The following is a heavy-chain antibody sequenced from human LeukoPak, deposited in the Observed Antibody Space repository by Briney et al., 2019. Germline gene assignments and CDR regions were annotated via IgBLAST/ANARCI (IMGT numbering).Heavy chain of an antibody. Sequence: PGGSLRLSCAASGFTVSSTYMSWVRQAPGKGLEWVSVIYSGGSTDYADSVKGRFTISRDNSKNTLFLQMSSLRVEDTAVYYCARGYGGNIRGYFDYWGQGTLVTVSS. V-gene: IGHV3-66*01. CDR2: IYSGGST. CDR3: ARGYGGNIRGYFDY. CDR1: GFTVSSTY. D-gene: IGHD4-23*01. J-gene: IGHJ4*02.